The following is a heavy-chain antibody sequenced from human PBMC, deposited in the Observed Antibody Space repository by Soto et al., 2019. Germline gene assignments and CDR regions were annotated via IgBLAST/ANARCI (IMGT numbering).Heavy chain of an antibody. CDR3: ARDGAPGLVNYFDY. Sequence: ASVKGSCKASGYTFTTYAIHWVRQAPGQGLEWMAWITAGDGNTKYSQKFQGRVTITRDTSASTVYMEVSSLRSEDTAVYYCARDGAPGLVNYFDYWGQGTLVTVSS. CDR1: GYTFTTYA. V-gene: IGHV1-3*01. D-gene: IGHD1-26*01. J-gene: IGHJ4*02. CDR2: ITAGDGNT.